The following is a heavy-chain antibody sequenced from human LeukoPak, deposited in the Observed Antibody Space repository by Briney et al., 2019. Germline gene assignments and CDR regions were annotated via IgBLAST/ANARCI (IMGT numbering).Heavy chain of an antibody. CDR1: GGSISSYY. D-gene: IGHD6-19*01. Sequence: SETLSLTCTVSGGSISSYYWSSIRQPPGPRRKWIGYIYYSGSTNYNPSLKSRVTISVDTSKNQFSLKLSSVTAADTAVYYCARDRIAVAGDNWFDPWGQGTLVTVSS. J-gene: IGHJ5*02. V-gene: IGHV4-59*01. CDR3: ARDRIAVAGDNWFDP. CDR2: IYYSGST.